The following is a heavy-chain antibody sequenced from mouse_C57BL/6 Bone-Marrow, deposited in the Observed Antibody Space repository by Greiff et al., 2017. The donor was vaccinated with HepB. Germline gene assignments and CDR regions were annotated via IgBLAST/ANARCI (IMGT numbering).Heavy chain of an antibody. CDR2: IDPSDSET. J-gene: IGHJ2*01. CDR1: GYTFTSYW. D-gene: IGHD2-4*01. Sequence: QVQLQQSGAELVRPGSSVKLSCKASGYTFTSYWMHWVKQRPIQGLEWIGNIDPSDSETHYNQKFKDKATLSVDKSSSTAYMQLSSLTSEDSAVYYCARGDYDYFDYWGQGTTLTVSS. V-gene: IGHV1-52*01. CDR3: ARGDYDYFDY.